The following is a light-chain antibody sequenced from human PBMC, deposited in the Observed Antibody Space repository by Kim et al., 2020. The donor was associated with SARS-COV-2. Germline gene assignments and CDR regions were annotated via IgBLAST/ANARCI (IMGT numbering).Light chain of an antibody. J-gene: IGKJ1*01. CDR1: QSVSSN. CDR3: QQYNTWPRT. CDR2: GAS. V-gene: IGKV3-15*01. Sequence: VSPGERATLSCRASQSVSSNLAWYQQKPGQAPRLLIDGASTRATGIPARFSGSGSGTDFTLTISSLQSEDFAVYFCQQYNTWPRTFGQGTKVEMK.